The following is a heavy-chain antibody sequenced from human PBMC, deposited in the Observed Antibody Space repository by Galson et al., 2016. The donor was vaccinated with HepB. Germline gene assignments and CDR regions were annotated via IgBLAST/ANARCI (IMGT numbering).Heavy chain of an antibody. Sequence: QSGAEVTKPGESLKISCKGSGYTFTRYWIGWVRQMPGKGLESMGIIYPGDSDTRYSPSFQGQVTMSADKSISTAYLPWSSLKAAETAMYYFASFYESTGYCDYWGQGTLVTVSS. V-gene: IGHV5-51*01. J-gene: IGHJ4*02. CDR3: ASFYESTGYCDY. CDR1: GYTFTRYW. CDR2: IYPGDSDT. D-gene: IGHD3-22*01.